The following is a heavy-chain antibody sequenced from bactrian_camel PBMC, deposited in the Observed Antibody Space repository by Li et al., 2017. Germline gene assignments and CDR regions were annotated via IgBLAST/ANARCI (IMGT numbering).Heavy chain of an antibody. CDR2: IHTGDGAA. J-gene: IGHJ4*01. Sequence: VQLVESGGGSVQAGGSLRLSCVDLKDTYDGYCMGWFRQVQGKGREGVAAIHTGDGAAVYADSVKGRFTISHVNANNTLHLQMNSLKAEDTAVYYCAEDLGWCGSRPLQREFRNWGQGTQVTVS. CDR3: AEDLGWCGSRPLQREFRN. CDR1: KDTYDGYC. V-gene: IGHV3S1*01. D-gene: IGHD2*01.